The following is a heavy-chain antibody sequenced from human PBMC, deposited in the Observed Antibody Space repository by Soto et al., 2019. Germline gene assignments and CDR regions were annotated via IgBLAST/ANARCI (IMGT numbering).Heavy chain of an antibody. D-gene: IGHD1-20*01. CDR3: ARIQVSLYYYGMDV. V-gene: IGHV2-26*01. Sequence: QVTLKESGPVLVNPTETLTLTCTVSGFSLSNARMGVSWIRQPPGKALEWLAHIFSNDEKSYSTSLKSRLTISKDTSKSQVVLTMTNMDPVDTATYYCARIQVSLYYYGMDVWGQGTTVTVSS. CDR1: GFSLSNARMG. CDR2: IFSNDEK. J-gene: IGHJ6*02.